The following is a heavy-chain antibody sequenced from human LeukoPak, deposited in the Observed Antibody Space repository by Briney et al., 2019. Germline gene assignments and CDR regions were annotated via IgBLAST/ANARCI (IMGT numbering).Heavy chain of an antibody. Sequence: GGSLRLSCAASGLTFSDSAMHWVRQASGKGLEWAGRIRGKGYSDPPAYVVSVKGRFTISRDDSKSTAYLQMNSLKAEDTAVYFCTVPQSGGNWFDPWGPGTQVTVSS. J-gene: IGHJ5*02. V-gene: IGHV3-73*01. CDR3: TVPQSGGNWFDP. D-gene: IGHD3-16*01. CDR2: IRGKGYSDPP. CDR1: GLTFSDSA.